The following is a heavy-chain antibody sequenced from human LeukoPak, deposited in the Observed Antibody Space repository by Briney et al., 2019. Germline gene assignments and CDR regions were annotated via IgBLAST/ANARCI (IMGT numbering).Heavy chain of an antibody. J-gene: IGHJ4*02. CDR2: IYYSGST. D-gene: IGHD4-17*01. V-gene: IGHV4-59*12. CDR1: GGSISSYY. Sequence: SETLSLTCTVSGGSISSYYWSWIRQPPGKGLEWIGYIYYSGSTNYNPSLKGRVTISVDTSKNQFSLKVSSVTAADTAVYYCARVFMTTVTTFDYWGQGTLVTVSS. CDR3: ARVFMTTVTTFDY.